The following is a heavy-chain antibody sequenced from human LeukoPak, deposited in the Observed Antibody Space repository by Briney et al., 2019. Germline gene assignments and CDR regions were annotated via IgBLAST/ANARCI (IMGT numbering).Heavy chain of an antibody. V-gene: IGHV3-53*01. D-gene: IGHD3-10*01. CDR2: IYSGGST. J-gene: IGHJ6*03. CDR1: GFIVSNNY. Sequence: PGGSLRLSCAASGFIVSNNYMSWVRQAPGKGLEWVSVIYSGGSTYYADSVKGRFTISRDNSKNTVYLQMNSLRAEDTAVYYRAREGALVRGLIYYYMDVWGKGTTVTVSS. CDR3: AREGALVRGLIYYYMDV.